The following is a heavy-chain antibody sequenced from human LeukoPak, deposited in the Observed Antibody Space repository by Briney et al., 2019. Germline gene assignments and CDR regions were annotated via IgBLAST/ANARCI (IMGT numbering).Heavy chain of an antibody. D-gene: IGHD3-9*01. CDR3: ARGVRSYDILTGYYFFDY. J-gene: IGHJ4*02. V-gene: IGHV4-61*01. CDR1: GGSLRSSYYY. Sequence: SETLSLTCTVSGGSLRSSYYYWGSVRQPPGRGLEWVGYIYYSGSTNYNPSLKSRVTISVDTSKNQFSLKLSSVTAADTAVYYCARGVRSYDILTGYYFFDYWGQGTLVTVSS. CDR2: IYYSGST.